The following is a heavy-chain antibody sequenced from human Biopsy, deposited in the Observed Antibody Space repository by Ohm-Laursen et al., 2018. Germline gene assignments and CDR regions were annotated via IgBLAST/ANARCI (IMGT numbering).Heavy chain of an antibody. CDR3: AKRGVERGRPLAY. CDR2: INSMFGTT. D-gene: IGHD1-1*01. V-gene: IGHV1-69*13. CDR1: GGTFSSFG. J-gene: IGHJ4*02. Sequence: SVKVSYKASGGTFSSFGISWVRQAPGQGLEWMGEINSMFGTTNYAQTFQGRVTITADESTSTAYMEVSSLRSEDTAVYYCAKRGVERGRPLAYWGQGTLVTVSS.